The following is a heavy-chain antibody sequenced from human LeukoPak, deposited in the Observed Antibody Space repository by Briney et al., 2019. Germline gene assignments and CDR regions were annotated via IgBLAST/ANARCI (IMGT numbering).Heavy chain of an antibody. CDR1: GFTFSSYS. Sequence: GGSLRLSCAASGFTFSSYSMNWVRQAPGKGLEWVSSISSSSSYIYYADSVKGRFTISRDNAKNSLYLQMNSLRAEDTAVYYCARGGYGSGSYYIVDYWGQGTLVTASS. J-gene: IGHJ4*02. CDR2: ISSSSSYI. V-gene: IGHV3-21*01. CDR3: ARGGYGSGSYYIVDY. D-gene: IGHD3-10*01.